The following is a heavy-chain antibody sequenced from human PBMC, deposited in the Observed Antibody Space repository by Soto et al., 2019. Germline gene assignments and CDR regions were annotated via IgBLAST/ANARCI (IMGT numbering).Heavy chain of an antibody. D-gene: IGHD2-21*01. V-gene: IGHV3-30*18. Sequence: QVQLVESGGGVVQPGRSLRLSCAASGFTFSSYGMHWVRQAPGKGLEWVAVISYDGNNKYYADSVKGRFTISRDNSKNTLYLQMNSLRAEDTAVYYCAKYLAQIPDYWGQGTLVTVSS. CDR1: GFTFSSYG. CDR3: AKYLAQIPDY. J-gene: IGHJ4*02. CDR2: ISYDGNNK.